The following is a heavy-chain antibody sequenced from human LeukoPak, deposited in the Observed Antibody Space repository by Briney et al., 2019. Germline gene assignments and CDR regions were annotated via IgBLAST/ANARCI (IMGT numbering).Heavy chain of an antibody. J-gene: IGHJ6*02. CDR3: ATQYIVATLTQRYYYYGMDV. V-gene: IGHV1-2*02. D-gene: IGHD5-12*01. Sequence: GASVKVSCKASGYTFTXYYMHWVRQAPGQGLEWMGWINPNSGGTNYAQKFQGRVTMTRDTSISTAYMELSRLRSDDTAVYYCATQYIVATLTQRYYYYGMDVWGQGTTVTVSS. CDR1: GYTFTXYY. CDR2: INPNSGGT.